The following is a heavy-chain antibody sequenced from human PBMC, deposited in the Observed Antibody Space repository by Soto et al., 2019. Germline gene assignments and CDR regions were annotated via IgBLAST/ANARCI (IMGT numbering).Heavy chain of an antibody. CDR3: ARDRIGGGGFDYYYYGMDV. Sequence: QVQLVQSGAEVKKPGSSVKVSCKASGGTFSSYAISWVRQAPGQGVEWMGGIIPIFGTANYAQKFQGRVTITADESTSTAYMELSSLRSEDTAVYYCARDRIGGGGFDYYYYGMDVWGQGTTVTVSS. J-gene: IGHJ6*02. CDR2: IIPIFGTA. D-gene: IGHD3-3*01. CDR1: GGTFSSYA. V-gene: IGHV1-69*01.